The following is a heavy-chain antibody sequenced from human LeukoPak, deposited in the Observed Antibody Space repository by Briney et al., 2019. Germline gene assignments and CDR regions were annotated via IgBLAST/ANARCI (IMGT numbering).Heavy chain of an antibody. V-gene: IGHV5-51*01. CDR3: ARLPLNYPRASPLGY. J-gene: IGHJ4*02. D-gene: IGHD1-7*01. Sequence: KVSCKASGYTFTSYWIGWVRQMPGKGLEWMGIIYPGDSDTRYSPSFQGQVTISADKSISTAYLQWSSLKASDTAMYYCARLPLNYPRASPLGYWGQGTLVTVSS. CDR2: IYPGDSDT. CDR1: GYTFTSYW.